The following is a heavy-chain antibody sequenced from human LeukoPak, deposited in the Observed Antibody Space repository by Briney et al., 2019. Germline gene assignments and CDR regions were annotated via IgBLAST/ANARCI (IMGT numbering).Heavy chain of an antibody. J-gene: IGHJ4*02. D-gene: IGHD6-19*01. CDR1: GGSISSYY. V-gene: IGHV4-4*07. CDR3: ARHITDMRYSSGWHG. Sequence: SETLSLTCTVSGGSISSYYWSWIRQPAGKGLEWIGRIYTSGSTYYNPSLKSQVTISVDTSKNQFSLKLSSVTAADTAVYYCARHITDMRYSSGWHGWGQGTLVTVSS. CDR2: IYTSGST.